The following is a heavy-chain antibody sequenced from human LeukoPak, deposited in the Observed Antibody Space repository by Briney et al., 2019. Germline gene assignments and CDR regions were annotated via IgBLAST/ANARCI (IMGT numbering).Heavy chain of an antibody. D-gene: IGHD1-26*01. V-gene: IGHV3-7*01. Sequence: GGSLRLSCEASGFTLSNHWMTWVRQAPGKGLEWVATIKQGGSDKFYVDSVKGRFTISGDNARNSLYLQMNSLRAEDTAVYYCARDPFELWGQGTLVTVSS. CDR3: ARDPFEL. J-gene: IGHJ4*02. CDR2: IKQGGSDK. CDR1: GFTLSNHW.